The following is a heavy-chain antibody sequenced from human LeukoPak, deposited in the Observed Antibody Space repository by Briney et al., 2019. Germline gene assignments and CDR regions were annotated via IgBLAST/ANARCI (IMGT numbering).Heavy chain of an antibody. Sequence: ASVKVSCKASGYTFTGYYMHWVRQAPGQGLEWMGWINPNSGGTNYAQKFQGRVTMTRDTSISTAYMELSRLRSDDTAVYYCARENQYYYDSSGYSGYWYFDLWGRGTLVTVSS. CDR2: INPNSGGT. V-gene: IGHV1-2*02. D-gene: IGHD3-22*01. CDR3: ARENQYYYDSSGYSGYWYFDL. J-gene: IGHJ2*01. CDR1: GYTFTGYY.